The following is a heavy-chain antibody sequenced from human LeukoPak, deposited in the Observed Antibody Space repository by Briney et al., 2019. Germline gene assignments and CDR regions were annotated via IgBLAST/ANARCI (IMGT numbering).Heavy chain of an antibody. CDR3: ARDKSFDY. V-gene: IGHV3-48*02. CDR1: GFTFSSYA. CDR2: ISSGSSTI. Sequence: GGSLRHSCAASGFTFSSYAMNWVRQAPGKGLEWVSYISSGSSTIYYADSVKGRFTISRDNAKNSLSLQMNSLRDEDTAIYYCARDKSFDYWGQGTLVTVSS. J-gene: IGHJ4*02.